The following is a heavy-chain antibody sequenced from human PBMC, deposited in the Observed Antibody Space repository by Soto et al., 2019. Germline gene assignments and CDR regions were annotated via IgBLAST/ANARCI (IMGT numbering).Heavy chain of an antibody. Sequence: SETLSLTCAVYGGSFSGYYWSWIRQPPGKGLEWIGEINHSGSTNYNPSLKSRVTISVDTSKSQFSLKLSSVTAADTAVYYCARGPPLLWFGELLYYYYYYMDVWGKGTTVTVSS. CDR2: INHSGST. D-gene: IGHD3-10*01. J-gene: IGHJ6*03. CDR3: ARGPPLLWFGELLYYYYYYMDV. V-gene: IGHV4-34*01. CDR1: GGSFSGYY.